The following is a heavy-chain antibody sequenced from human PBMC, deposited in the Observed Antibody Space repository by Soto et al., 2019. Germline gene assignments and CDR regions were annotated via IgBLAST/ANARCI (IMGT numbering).Heavy chain of an antibody. D-gene: IGHD3-22*01. CDR2: IYYSGST. CDR1: GGSISSYY. J-gene: IGHJ5*02. Sequence: PSETLSLTCTVSGGSISSYYWSWIRQPPGKGLEWIGYIYYSGSTNYNPSLKSRVTISVDTSKNQFSLKLSSVTAADTAVYYCARDSGPDYYDRWFDPWGQGTLVTVSS. V-gene: IGHV4-59*01. CDR3: ARDSGPDYYDRWFDP.